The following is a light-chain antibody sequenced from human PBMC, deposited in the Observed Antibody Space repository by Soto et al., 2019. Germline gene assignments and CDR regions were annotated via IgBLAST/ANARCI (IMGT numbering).Light chain of an antibody. Sequence: NFMLTQPHSVSDSPGETVTISCTRSSGSIASNSVQWYQQRPGSAPTTVIYDNNQRPSGVPDRFSGSIDRSSNSASLTISGLRTEDEADFYCQSYNGNNQVFGGGTQLTVL. J-gene: IGLJ3*02. CDR1: SGSIASNS. CDR2: DNN. CDR3: QSYNGNNQV. V-gene: IGLV6-57*03.